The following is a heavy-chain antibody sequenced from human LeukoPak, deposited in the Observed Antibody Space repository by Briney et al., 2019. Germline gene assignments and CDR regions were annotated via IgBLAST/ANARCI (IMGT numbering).Heavy chain of an antibody. J-gene: IGHJ3*02. CDR1: GFTFSSYW. V-gene: IGHV3-7*01. CDR3: ARVRAAAGWGVEAFDI. CDR2: IKQDGSEK. Sequence: GGSLRLSCAASGFTFSSYWMSWVRQAPGKGLEWVANIKQDGSEKYYVDSVKGRFTISRDNAKNSLYLQMNSLRAEDTAVYYCARVRAAAGWGVEAFDIWGQGTMVTVSS. D-gene: IGHD6-13*01.